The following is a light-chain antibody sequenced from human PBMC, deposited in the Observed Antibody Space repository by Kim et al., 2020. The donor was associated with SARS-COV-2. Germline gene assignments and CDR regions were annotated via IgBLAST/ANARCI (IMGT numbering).Light chain of an antibody. Sequence: QSVTIARTGTSIDVEAYSYASWYQQHPGTAPRVMVHAVTKRPSGVPDRFSGSKSGNTASLTIPGLQAEDEAEYYCCSYAGRYTWVFGGGTQLTVL. CDR1: SIDVEAYSY. V-gene: IGLV2-11*03. J-gene: IGLJ3*02. CDR3: CSYAGRYTWV. CDR2: AVT.